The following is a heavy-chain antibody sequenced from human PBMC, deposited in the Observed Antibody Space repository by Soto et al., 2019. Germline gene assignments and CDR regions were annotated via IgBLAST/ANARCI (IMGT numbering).Heavy chain of an antibody. CDR1: GGSIGSGGYY. D-gene: IGHD1-26*01. J-gene: IGHJ4*02. CDR2: IYYSGST. CDR3: ARAPFVEGATDYFDY. Sequence: SETLSLTCTVSGGSIGSGGYYWSGIRQHPGKGLEWIGYIYYSGSTYYNPSLKSRVTISVDTSKNQFSLKLSSVTAADTAVYYCARAPFVEGATDYFDYWGQGTLVTVSS. V-gene: IGHV4-31*03.